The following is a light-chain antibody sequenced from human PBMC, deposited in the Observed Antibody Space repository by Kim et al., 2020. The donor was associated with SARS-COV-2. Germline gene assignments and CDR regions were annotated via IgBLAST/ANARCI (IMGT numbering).Light chain of an antibody. CDR3: SAWDSSLNAWV. J-gene: IGLJ3*02. CDR2: RNN. CDR1: NNNVGNQG. Sequence: QAGLTQPPSVSKGLRQTATLTCTGNNNNVGNQGAAWLQQHQGHPPKLLSYRNNNRPSGISERFFASRSGDTASLTITGLQPEDETDYYCSAWDSSLNAWVFGGGTQLTVL. V-gene: IGLV10-54*04.